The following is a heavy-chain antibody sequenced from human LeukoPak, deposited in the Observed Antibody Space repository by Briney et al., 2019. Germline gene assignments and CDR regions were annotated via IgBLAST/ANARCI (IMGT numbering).Heavy chain of an antibody. D-gene: IGHD3-10*01. V-gene: IGHV3-23*01. CDR2: ISGSGGSA. CDR3: AKDSVLLWFRESFAPFDY. J-gene: IGHJ4*02. Sequence: GGSLRLSCAASGFTFSSYAMSWVRQAPGKGLEWVSAISGSGGSAYYADSVKGRFTISRDNSKNTLYLQMNSLRAEDAAVYYCAKDSVLLWFRESFAPFDYWGQGTLVTVSS. CDR1: GFTFSSYA.